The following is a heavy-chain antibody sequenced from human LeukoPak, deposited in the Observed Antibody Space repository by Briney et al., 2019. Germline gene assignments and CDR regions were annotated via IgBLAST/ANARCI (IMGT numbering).Heavy chain of an antibody. J-gene: IGHJ4*02. Sequence: SETLSLTCTVSGGSISSSSYYWGWIRQPPGKGLEWIGSIYYSGSTYYNPSLKSRVTISVDTSKNQFSLKLSSVTAADTAVYYCARRIRLWFGELSYFDYWGQGTLVTVSS. CDR2: IYYSGST. CDR1: GGSISSSSYY. CDR3: ARRIRLWFGELSYFDY. V-gene: IGHV4-39*07. D-gene: IGHD3-10*01.